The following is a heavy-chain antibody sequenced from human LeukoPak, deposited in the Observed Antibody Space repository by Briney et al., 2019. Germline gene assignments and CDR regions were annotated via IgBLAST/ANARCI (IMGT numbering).Heavy chain of an antibody. D-gene: IGHD3-16*01. J-gene: IGHJ4*02. Sequence: SETLSLTCAVYGGSFSGYHWSWIRQPPGKGLEWIGEINHSGSTNYNPSLKSRVTISVDTSKNQFSLKLSSVTAADTAVYYCASSWGSYRLPPDYWGQGTLVTVSS. V-gene: IGHV4-34*01. CDR1: GGSFSGYH. CDR2: INHSGST. CDR3: ASSWGSYRLPPDY.